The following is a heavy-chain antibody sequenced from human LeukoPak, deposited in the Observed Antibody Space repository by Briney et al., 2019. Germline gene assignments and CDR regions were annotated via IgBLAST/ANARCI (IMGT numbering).Heavy chain of an antibody. J-gene: IGHJ4*02. CDR2: IYTSGST. D-gene: IGHD2-15*01. V-gene: IGHV4-61*02. Sequence: SQTLSLTCTVSGGSISSGSYYWSWIRQPAGKGLEWIGRIYTSGSTNYNPSLKSRVTISVDTSKNQFSLKLSSVTAADTAVYYCARGGGGSGPFWGQGTLVTASS. CDR3: ARGGGGSGPF. CDR1: GGSISSGSYY.